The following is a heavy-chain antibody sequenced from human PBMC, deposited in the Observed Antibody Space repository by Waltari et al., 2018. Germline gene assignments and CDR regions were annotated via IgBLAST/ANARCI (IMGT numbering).Heavy chain of an antibody. CDR3: AKDIGLGGDSSGLDY. CDR2: IAYDGNNK. D-gene: IGHD3-22*01. V-gene: IGHV3-30*18. CDR1: GFTFNYYG. Sequence: QVQLVESGGGVVQPGRSLRLSCAGSGFTFNYYGMHWVRQSPGKGLEWVAVIAYDGNNKYHGDSVKGRLTISRDNAKNTLYLQMNSLRAEDTAVYYCAKDIGLGGDSSGLDYWGQGTLITVSS. J-gene: IGHJ4*02.